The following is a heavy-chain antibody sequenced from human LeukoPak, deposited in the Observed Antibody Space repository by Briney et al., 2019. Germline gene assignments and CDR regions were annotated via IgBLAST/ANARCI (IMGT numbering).Heavy chain of an antibody. Sequence: PSETLSLTCPVSGGSISSASHYWSWVRQHPGKGLEWIGHIYYNGITYYNPSLNSRITISVDTSKNQFSLKLSSVTAADTAVYYCARFYYSDSSGYYYFDYWGQGALVTVSS. CDR3: ARFYYSDSSGYYYFDY. CDR1: GGSISSASHY. CDR2: IYYNGIT. D-gene: IGHD3-22*01. V-gene: IGHV4-31*03. J-gene: IGHJ4*02.